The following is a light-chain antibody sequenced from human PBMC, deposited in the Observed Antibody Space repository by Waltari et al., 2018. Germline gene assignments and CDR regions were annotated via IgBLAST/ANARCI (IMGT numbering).Light chain of an antibody. CDR1: QSLLYTSNNKNY. V-gene: IGKV4-1*01. J-gene: IGKJ1*01. CDR3: LQYLHTPRT. CDR2: WAS. Sequence: DVVMTQSPDSLAVSLVERAPINCKSSQSLLYTSNNKNYLAWYQQKPGQPPKILIYWASIRESGVPDRFSGSGSGTDFTLTISGLQAEDVASYFCLQYLHTPRTFGQGTKVEIK.